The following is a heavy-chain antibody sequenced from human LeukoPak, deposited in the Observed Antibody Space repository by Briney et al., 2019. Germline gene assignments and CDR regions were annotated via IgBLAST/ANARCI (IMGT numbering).Heavy chain of an antibody. CDR2: IYYSGST. J-gene: IGHJ2*01. CDR1: GGSISNYY. CDR3: ARDYYYDSSGYYYVIGYFDL. D-gene: IGHD3-22*01. V-gene: IGHV4-59*01. Sequence: SETLSLTCTVSGGSISNYYWSWIRQPPGKGLEWIGYIYYSGSTNYNPSLKSRVTISVDTFKNQFSLKLSSVTAADTAVYYCARDYYYDSSGYYYVIGYFDLWGRGTLVTVSS.